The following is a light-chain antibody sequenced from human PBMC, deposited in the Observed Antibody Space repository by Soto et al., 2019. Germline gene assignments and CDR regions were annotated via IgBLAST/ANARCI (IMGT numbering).Light chain of an antibody. CDR2: DTS. J-gene: IGLJ1*01. V-gene: IGLV7-46*01. CDR1: TGAVTSGHY. Sequence: QAVVTQEPSLTVSPGGTVTLTCGSSTGAVTSGHYPYWFQQKPGQAPRPLIYDTSNKHSWTPARFSGSLLGGKAALTLSGAQPEGEGGYYWLLSHRGARGLGTGTKRTVL. CDR3: LLSHRGARG.